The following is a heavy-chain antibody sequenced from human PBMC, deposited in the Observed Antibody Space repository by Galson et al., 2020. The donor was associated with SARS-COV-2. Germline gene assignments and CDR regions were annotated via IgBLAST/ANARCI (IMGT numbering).Heavy chain of an antibody. D-gene: IGHD1-26*01. J-gene: IGHJ5*02. Sequence: ASVKVSCKVSGYTLTKLSMHWVRQAPGKGLEWMGGFDPEDGETIYAQKFQGRVTMTEDTSTDTAYMELSSLRSEDTAVYYCATGRGGYTNAWFDPWGQGTLVTVSS. CDR2: FDPEDGET. V-gene: IGHV1-24*01. CDR3: ATGRGGYTNAWFDP. CDR1: GYTLTKLS.